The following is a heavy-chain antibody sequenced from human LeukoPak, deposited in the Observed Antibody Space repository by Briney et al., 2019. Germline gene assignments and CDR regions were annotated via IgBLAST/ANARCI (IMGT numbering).Heavy chain of an antibody. CDR2: IYYSGST. V-gene: IGHV4-59*01. Sequence: SETLSLTCTVSGGSISSYYWSWIRQPPGKGLEWIGYIYYSGSTNYNPSLKSRVTISVDTSKNQFSLKLSSVTAADTAVYYCARDQGGAFDIRGQGTMVTVSS. CDR3: ARDQGGAFDI. J-gene: IGHJ3*02. CDR1: GGSISSYY.